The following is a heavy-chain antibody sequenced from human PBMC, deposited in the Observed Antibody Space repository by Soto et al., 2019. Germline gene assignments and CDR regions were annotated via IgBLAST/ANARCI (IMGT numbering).Heavy chain of an antibody. J-gene: IGHJ5*02. CDR1: GFTFNSYA. V-gene: IGHV3-23*01. Sequence: EVQLLESEGGLVQPGGSLRLSCAVSGFTFNSYAMSWVRQAPGKGLEWVSAISGSGASTNYADSVKGRFIISRDNSKNTLYLQMNSLRAEDTAVYYCAKDPTASYYDSSGYYDPWGQGTLVTVSS. D-gene: IGHD3-22*01. CDR2: ISGSGAST. CDR3: AKDPTASYYDSSGYYDP.